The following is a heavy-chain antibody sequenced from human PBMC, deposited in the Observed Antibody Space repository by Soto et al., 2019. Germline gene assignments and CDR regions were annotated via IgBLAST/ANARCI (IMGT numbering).Heavy chain of an antibody. Sequence: PSETLSLTCTVSGGSVSSNSEYWTWLRQPPGKGLEWIGYFFSSGSTNYNPSLKSRVTISVDTSKNQFSLRLSSVTADDTAVYYCARGWGKYFGVNDFWGQGTLVTVSS. CDR1: GGSVSSNSEY. V-gene: IGHV4-61*01. CDR2: FFSSGST. CDR3: ARGWGKYFGVNDF. J-gene: IGHJ4*02. D-gene: IGHD2-8*01.